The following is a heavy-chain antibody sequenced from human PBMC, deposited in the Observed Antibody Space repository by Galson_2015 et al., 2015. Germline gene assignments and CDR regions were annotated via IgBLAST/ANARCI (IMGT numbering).Heavy chain of an antibody. V-gene: IGHV3-74*01. Sequence: SLRLSCAASGFTFSSYWMHWVRQGPGKGLVWVSRINSDGSNTNYADSVKGRFTISRDNAKNTLYLQMNSLRDDDTAVYYCARGGRSGSYYLFDSWGQGTLVTVSS. CDR2: INSDGSNT. CDR3: ARGGRSGSYYLFDS. J-gene: IGHJ4*02. CDR1: GFTFSSYW. D-gene: IGHD1-26*01.